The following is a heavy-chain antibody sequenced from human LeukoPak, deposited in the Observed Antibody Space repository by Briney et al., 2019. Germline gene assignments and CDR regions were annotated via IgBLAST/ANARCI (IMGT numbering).Heavy chain of an antibody. V-gene: IGHV1-2*02. CDR2: IDPKNGDT. J-gene: IGHJ4*02. CDR1: GYPFSDYY. CDR3: ARLSAL. Sequence: ASVKVSCKTSGYPFSDYYIHWIRQASGQGLESMGWIDPKNGDTEYAQRSQGRLTISMDTSIDIVYMELSSLRYDDTAVYYCARLSALWGQGTLVTVSS.